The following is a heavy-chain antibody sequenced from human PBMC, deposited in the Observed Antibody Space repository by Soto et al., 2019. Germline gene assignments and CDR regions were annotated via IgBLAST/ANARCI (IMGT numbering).Heavy chain of an antibody. CDR1: GYTFTGYY. D-gene: IGHD2-2*02. Sequence: QVQLVQSGAEVKKPGASVKVSCKASGYTFTGYYMHWVRQAPGQGLEWMGWINPNSGGTNYAQKFQGRVTMTRDTSISTVYMELSRLRSDDTAVYYCAREESGYQPLLYLLTSNWFDPWGQGTLVTVSS. J-gene: IGHJ5*02. CDR2: INPNSGGT. V-gene: IGHV1-2*02. CDR3: AREESGYQPLLYLLTSNWFDP.